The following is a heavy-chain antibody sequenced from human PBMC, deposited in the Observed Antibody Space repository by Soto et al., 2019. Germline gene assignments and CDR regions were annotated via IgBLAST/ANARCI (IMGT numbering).Heavy chain of an antibody. Sequence: GASVKVCCEASGGTFSSYRINWVRQAPGQGLEWVGGIVPIYRTADYAQKFQGRVTITADESARTSYMELRSLRAEDTAVYYCASGVVAATQRDYWGQGTLVTVSS. D-gene: IGHD2-15*01. CDR3: ASGVVAATQRDY. V-gene: IGHV1-69*13. CDR1: GGTFSSYR. CDR2: IVPIYRTA. J-gene: IGHJ4*02.